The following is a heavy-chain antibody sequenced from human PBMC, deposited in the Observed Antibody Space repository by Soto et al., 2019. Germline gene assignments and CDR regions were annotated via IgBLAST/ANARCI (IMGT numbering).Heavy chain of an antibody. CDR1: GGSVSSGSYY. Sequence: XGTLSLTCTVSGGSVSSGSYYWSWIRQPPGKGLEWIGYIYYSGSTNYNPSLKSRVTISVDTSKNQFSLKLSSVTAADTAVYYCARDTRDPYYYYGMDVWAQRTTVIVSS. CDR2: IYYSGST. V-gene: IGHV4-61*01. D-gene: IGHD1-26*01. J-gene: IGHJ6*02. CDR3: ARDTRDPYYYYGMDV.